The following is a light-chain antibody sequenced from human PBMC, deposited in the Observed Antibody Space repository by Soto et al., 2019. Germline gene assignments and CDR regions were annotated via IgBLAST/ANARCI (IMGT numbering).Light chain of an antibody. J-gene: IGLJ2*01. CDR2: RTN. V-gene: IGLV8-61*01. Sequence: QTVVTQETSFSVSPGGTVTLTCGLSSGSVSTNYYPSWYQQTPGQAPRTLIYRTNTRSSGVPDRFSGSILGNKAALTITGAQADDESDYYCVLYMGSVPVFGGGTKLTVL. CDR1: SGSVSTNYY. CDR3: VLYMGSVPV.